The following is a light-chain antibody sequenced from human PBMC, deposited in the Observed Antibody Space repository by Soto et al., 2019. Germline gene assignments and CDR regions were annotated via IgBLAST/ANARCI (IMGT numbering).Light chain of an antibody. Sequence: QSVLTQPPSASGTPGQRVTISCSGSNSNIGSNSVNWYRQLPGTAPKLLIYNNNQRPSGIPDRFSGSKSGTSASLAISGLQSEDEADYYCAPWDDSLNGPVFGGGTKLTVL. V-gene: IGLV1-44*01. J-gene: IGLJ3*02. CDR1: NSNIGSNS. CDR2: NNN. CDR3: APWDDSLNGPV.